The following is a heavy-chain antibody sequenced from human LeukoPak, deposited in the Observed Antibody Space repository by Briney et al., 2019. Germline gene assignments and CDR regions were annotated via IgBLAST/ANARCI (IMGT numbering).Heavy chain of an antibody. Sequence: GGSLRLSCAASGFTFSSYAMHWGRQAPGKGLEGVAVISYDGSNKYYADSVKGGFTISRDNSKNTLYLQMNTLRAEDTAVYYCAREAVAGDDYWGQGTLVTVSS. CDR3: AREAVAGDDY. CDR2: ISYDGSNK. J-gene: IGHJ4*02. CDR1: GFTFSSYA. D-gene: IGHD6-19*01. V-gene: IGHV3-30*04.